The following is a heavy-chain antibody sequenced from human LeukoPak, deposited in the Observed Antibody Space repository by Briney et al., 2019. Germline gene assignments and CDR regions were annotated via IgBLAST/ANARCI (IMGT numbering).Heavy chain of an antibody. V-gene: IGHV1-2*02. CDR1: GYTFTGYY. CDR2: INPNSGGT. J-gene: IGHJ3*02. Sequence: ASVKVSCNASGYTFTGYYMHWVRQAPGQGLEWMGWINPNSGGTNYAQKFQGRVTMTRDTSISTAYMELSRLRSDDTAVYYCARALPPGARGAFDIWGQGTMVTVSS. D-gene: IGHD1-26*01. CDR3: ARALPPGARGAFDI.